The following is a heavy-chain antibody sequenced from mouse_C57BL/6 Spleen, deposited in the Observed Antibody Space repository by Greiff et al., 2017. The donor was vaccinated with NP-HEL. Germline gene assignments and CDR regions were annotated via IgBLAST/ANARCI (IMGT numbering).Heavy chain of an antibody. V-gene: IGHV3-8*01. J-gene: IGHJ4*01. CDR1: GYSITSDY. CDR3: ARGGDMITTLYYCYMDY. Sequence: EVQLQQSGPGLAKPSQTLSLTCSVTGYSITSDYWNWIRKFPGNKLEYMGYISYSGSTYYNPSLKSRISITRDTSKNQYYLQLNSVTTEDTATSYCARGGDMITTLYYCYMDYWGQGTSVTVSS. D-gene: IGHD2-4*01. CDR2: ISYSGST.